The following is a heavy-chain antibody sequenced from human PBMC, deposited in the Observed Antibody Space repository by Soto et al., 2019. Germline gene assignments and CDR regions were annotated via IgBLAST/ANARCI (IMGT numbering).Heavy chain of an antibody. Sequence: EVQLVESGGGLVKPGGSLRLSCAASGFTFSNAWMSWVRQAPGKGLEWVGRIKSKTDGGTTDYAAPVKGRFTISRDDSKNTLYLQMNSRKTEDTAVYYCTTTEPISGGSCTDFDYCGQGTLVTVSS. V-gene: IGHV3-15*01. CDR1: GFTFSNAW. D-gene: IGHD2-15*01. CDR3: TTTEPISGGSCTDFDY. J-gene: IGHJ4*02. CDR2: IKSKTDGGTT.